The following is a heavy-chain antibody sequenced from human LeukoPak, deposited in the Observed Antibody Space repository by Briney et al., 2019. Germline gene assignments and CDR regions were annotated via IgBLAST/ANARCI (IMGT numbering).Heavy chain of an antibody. D-gene: IGHD5-24*01. CDR3: AKDTDGYNYILDY. Sequence: GGSLRLSCAASGFTFSYYAMSWVRQAPGKGLEWVSAISGSGGSTYYADSVKGRFTISRDNSKNTLYLQMNSLRAEDTAVYYCAKDTDGYNYILDYWGQGTLVTVSS. J-gene: IGHJ4*02. CDR1: GFTFSYYA. V-gene: IGHV3-23*01. CDR2: ISGSGGST.